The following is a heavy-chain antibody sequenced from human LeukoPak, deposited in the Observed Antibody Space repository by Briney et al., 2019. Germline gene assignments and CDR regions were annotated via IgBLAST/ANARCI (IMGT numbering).Heavy chain of an antibody. Sequence: PSETLSLTCTVSGGSIRSYYWSWIRQPPGKGLEWIGYIYSSGTTNYNPSLKSRVTFSIDSTKNHFSLKLTSVRAADTAVYYCARLYGSGYYDGDFWGQGSLVTASS. CDR2: IYSSGTT. CDR3: ARLYGSGYYDGDF. D-gene: IGHD6-25*01. J-gene: IGHJ4*02. V-gene: IGHV4-59*08. CDR1: GGSIRSYY.